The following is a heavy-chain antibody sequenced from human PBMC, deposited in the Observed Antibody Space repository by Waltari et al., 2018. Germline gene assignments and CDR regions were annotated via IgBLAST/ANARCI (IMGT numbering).Heavy chain of an antibody. CDR2: IYYSGST. J-gene: IGHJ2*01. Sequence: QVQLQESGPGLVKPSETLSLTCTVSGGSISSSSYYWGWIRQPPGKGLEWIGSIYYSGSTYYNPSLKSRVTISVDTSKNQFSLKLSSVTAADTAVYYCARQQYTGWYFDLWGRGTLVTVSS. CDR1: GGSISSSSYY. V-gene: IGHV4-39*07. D-gene: IGHD2-2*02. CDR3: ARQQYTGWYFDL.